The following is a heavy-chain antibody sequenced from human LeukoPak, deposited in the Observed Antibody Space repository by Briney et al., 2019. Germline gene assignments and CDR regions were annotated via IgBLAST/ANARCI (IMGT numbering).Heavy chain of an antibody. V-gene: IGHV4-30-2*01. D-gene: IGHD1-26*01. J-gene: IGHJ4*02. Sequence: SETLSLTCTVSGGSISSGGYYWSWIRQPPGKGLEWIGHFYHSGSTYYNPSLKSRVTISVDRSKNQFSLKLNSVTAADTAVFYCARGAVGGSFDYWGQGTLVTVSS. CDR2: FYHSGST. CDR3: ARGAVGGSFDY. CDR1: GGSISSGGYY.